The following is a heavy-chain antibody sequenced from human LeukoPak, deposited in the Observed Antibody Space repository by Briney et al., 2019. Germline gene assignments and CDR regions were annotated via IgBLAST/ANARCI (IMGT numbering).Heavy chain of an antibody. CDR2: IYPGDSDT. CDR1: GYSFISYW. CDR3: ARITMVRGVPQPLDY. V-gene: IGHV5-51*01. J-gene: IGHJ4*02. Sequence: PGESLKISCKGSGYSFISYWIGWVRQMPGKGLEWMGIIYPGDSDTRYSPSFQGQVTISADKSISTAYLQWSSLKASDTAMYYCARITMVRGVPQPLDYWGQGTLVTVSS. D-gene: IGHD3-10*01.